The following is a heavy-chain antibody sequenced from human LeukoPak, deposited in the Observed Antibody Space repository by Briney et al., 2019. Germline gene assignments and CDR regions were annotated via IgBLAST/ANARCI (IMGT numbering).Heavy chain of an antibody. Sequence: GGSLRLSCAASGFTFSSYWMHWVRQAPGKGLVWVSRINTDGSSTSYADSVKGRFTISRDNSKNSLYLQMNSLRTEDTALYYCAKAYGGYSYGFDAFDIWGQGTMVTVSS. CDR3: AKAYGGYSYGFDAFDI. CDR2: INTDGSST. V-gene: IGHV3-74*01. D-gene: IGHD5-18*01. J-gene: IGHJ3*02. CDR1: GFTFSSYW.